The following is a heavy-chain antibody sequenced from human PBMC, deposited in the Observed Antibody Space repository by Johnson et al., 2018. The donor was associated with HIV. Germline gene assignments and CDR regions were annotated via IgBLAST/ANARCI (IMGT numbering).Heavy chain of an antibody. V-gene: IGHV3-13*01. CDR1: GFTFSSYD. CDR3: AKSPGKDHGGNSGAFDI. J-gene: IGHJ3*02. Sequence: VQLVESGGGLVQPGGSLRLSCAASGFTFSSYDMHWVRQATGKGLEWVSAIGTAGDTYYADSVQGRFTIPRDNSKNTLYLQMSRLRAEDTAVYYCAKSPGKDHGGNSGAFDIWGQGTVVTVSS. D-gene: IGHD4-23*01. CDR2: IGTAGDT.